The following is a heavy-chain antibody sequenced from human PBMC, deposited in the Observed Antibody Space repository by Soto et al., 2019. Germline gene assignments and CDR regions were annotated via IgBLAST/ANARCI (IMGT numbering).Heavy chain of an antibody. Sequence: GASVKVSCKTSGINYNTYAIHWARQAPGQGLEWMGWINAYNGNTNYAQNLQGRLTLTTDTSTTTAYMELRSLRSNDTAIYYCAMVDVYVTPSPQDVWGQGTTVTVSS. CDR2: INAYNGNT. CDR3: AMVDVYVTPSPQDV. V-gene: IGHV1-18*01. D-gene: IGHD3-16*01. CDR1: GINYNTYA. J-gene: IGHJ6*02.